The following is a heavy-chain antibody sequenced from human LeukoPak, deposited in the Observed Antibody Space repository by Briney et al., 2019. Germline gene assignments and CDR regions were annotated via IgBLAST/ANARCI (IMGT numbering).Heavy chain of an antibody. V-gene: IGHV4-4*07. J-gene: IGHJ6*03. D-gene: IGHD4-11*01. CDR3: ARDSRSSNYPYYYYYYMDV. Sequence: SETLSLTCTVSGGSISSYYWSWIRQPAGKGLEWIGRIYTSGSTNYNPSLKSRVTMSVDTSKNQFSLKLSSVTAADTAVYYCARDSRSSNYPYYYYYYMDVWVRGTTVTVSS. CDR2: IYTSGST. CDR1: GGSISSYY.